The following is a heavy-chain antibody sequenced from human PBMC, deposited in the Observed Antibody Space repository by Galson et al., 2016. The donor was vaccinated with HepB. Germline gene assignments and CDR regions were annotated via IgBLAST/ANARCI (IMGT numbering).Heavy chain of an antibody. CDR1: GGLFSGHY. V-gene: IGHV4-34*01. D-gene: IGHD4-17*01. CDR3: ARGVTVKGYYYYYSGMDA. Sequence: SETLSLTCAVYGGLFSGHYWSWIRQSPGKGLEWIGEINDSGSTNYNPSLKSRVSVSVDTSKRQFSLKLRSVTAADTAVYYCARGVTVKGYYYYYSGMDAWGQGTTVTVSS. CDR2: INDSGST. J-gene: IGHJ6*02.